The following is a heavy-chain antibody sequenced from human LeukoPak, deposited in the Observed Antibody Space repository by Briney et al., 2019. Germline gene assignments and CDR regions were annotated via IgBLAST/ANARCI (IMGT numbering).Heavy chain of an antibody. D-gene: IGHD3-16*02. CDR1: GFTVSSNY. J-gene: IGHJ4*02. CDR3: AREIRYDYVWGSYPLDY. V-gene: IGHV3-30-3*01. Sequence: GGSLRLSCAASGFTVSSNYMSWVRQAPGKGLEWVAVISYDGSNKYYADSVKGRFTISRDNSKNTLYLQMNSLRAEDTAVYYCAREIRYDYVWGSYPLDYWGQGTLVTVSS. CDR2: ISYDGSNK.